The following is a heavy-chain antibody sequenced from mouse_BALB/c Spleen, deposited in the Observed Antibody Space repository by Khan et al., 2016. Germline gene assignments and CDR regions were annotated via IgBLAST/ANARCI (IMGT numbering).Heavy chain of an antibody. D-gene: IGHD2-14*01. V-gene: IGHV4-1*02. CDR1: GFDFSRYW. Sequence: EVQLQESGGGLVQPGGSLKLSCAASGFDFSRYWMSWVRQAPGKGLEWIGEINPDSSTINYTPSLKDKFIISRDNAKTTLYLQMSKVRSEDTALYDCARGGYNGYLAYWGQGTLVTVSA. J-gene: IGHJ3*01. CDR2: INPDSSTI. CDR3: ARGGYNGYLAY.